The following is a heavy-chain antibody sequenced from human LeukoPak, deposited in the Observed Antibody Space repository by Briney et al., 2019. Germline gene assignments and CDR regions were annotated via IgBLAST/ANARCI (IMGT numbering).Heavy chain of an antibody. CDR3: ARDDGSYGDLWYFDL. V-gene: IGHV3-48*03. J-gene: IGHJ2*01. D-gene: IGHD4-17*01. CDR1: GFTFSIYE. Sequence: GGSLRLSCAASGFTFSIYEMNWVRQAPGKGLEWVSYITGSGTTIFYADPVKGRFTISRDNAKNSLYLQMNSLRAEDTAVYYCARDDGSYGDLWYFDLWGRGTLVTVSS. CDR2: ITGSGTTI.